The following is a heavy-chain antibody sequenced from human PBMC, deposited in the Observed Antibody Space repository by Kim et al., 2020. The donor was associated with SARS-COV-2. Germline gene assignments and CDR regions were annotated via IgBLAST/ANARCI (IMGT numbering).Heavy chain of an antibody. Sequence: ASVKVSCKASGYTFTSYAMHWVRQAPGQRLEWMGWINAGNGNTKYSQKFQGRVTITRDTSASTAYMELSSLRSEDTAVYYCASLAWDYYDSSGYSDYWGQGTLVTVSS. CDR1: GYTFTSYA. D-gene: IGHD3-22*01. CDR2: INAGNGNT. V-gene: IGHV1-3*01. J-gene: IGHJ4*02. CDR3: ASLAWDYYDSSGYSDY.